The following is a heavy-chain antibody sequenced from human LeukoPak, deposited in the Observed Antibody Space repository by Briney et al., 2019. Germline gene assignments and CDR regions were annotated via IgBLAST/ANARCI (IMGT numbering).Heavy chain of an antibody. CDR1: GGSMSPFY. Sequence: SETLSLTCTVSGGSMSPFYWSWIRQSPGKGLEWIGSIYYSGGTNHNPSLKSRVTISVDTSKNQFSLELSSVTAADTAVYYCAVNSTKHTFDIWGQGTMVTVSS. CDR2: IYYSGGT. J-gene: IGHJ3*02. V-gene: IGHV4-59*08. D-gene: IGHD1-1*01. CDR3: AVNSTKHTFDI.